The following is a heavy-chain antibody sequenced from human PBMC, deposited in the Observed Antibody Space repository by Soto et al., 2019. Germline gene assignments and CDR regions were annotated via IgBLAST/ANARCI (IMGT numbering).Heavy chain of an antibody. Sequence: GGSLRLSCAASGFTFSSYAMHWVRQAPGKGLEWVAVISYDGSNKYYADSVKGRFTISRDNSKNTPYLQMNSLRAEDTAVYYCARDQAAYDFWSGYIENWFDPWGQGTLVTVSS. CDR1: GFTFSSYA. D-gene: IGHD3-3*01. CDR3: ARDQAAYDFWSGYIENWFDP. CDR2: ISYDGSNK. J-gene: IGHJ5*02. V-gene: IGHV3-30-3*01.